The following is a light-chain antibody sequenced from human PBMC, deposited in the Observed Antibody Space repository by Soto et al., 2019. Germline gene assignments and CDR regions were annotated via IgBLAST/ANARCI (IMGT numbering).Light chain of an antibody. CDR3: CSYAGSFTWV. J-gene: IGLJ3*02. V-gene: IGLV2-11*01. CDR2: DVS. Sequence: HSALTQPRSVSESPGQSVTISCSGTSSDVGGYKYVSWYQQHPGKAPKLMIYDVSKRPSGVPDRFSGSKSGSTASLTISGLQAEDEADYYCCSYAGSFTWVFGGGTQLTVL. CDR1: SSDVGGYKY.